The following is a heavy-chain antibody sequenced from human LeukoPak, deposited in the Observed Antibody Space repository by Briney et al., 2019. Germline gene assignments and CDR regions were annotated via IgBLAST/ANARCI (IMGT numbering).Heavy chain of an antibody. CDR3: AAYQLTVLRDAFDI. CDR1: GYTLTELS. Sequence: ASVKVSCKVSGYTLTELSMHWVRQAPGKGLEWMGGFDPEDGETIYAQKFQGRVTMTEDTSTDTAYMELSSLRSEDTAVYYCAAYQLTVLRDAFDIWGQGTMVTVSS. D-gene: IGHD2-2*01. V-gene: IGHV1-24*01. J-gene: IGHJ3*02. CDR2: FDPEDGET.